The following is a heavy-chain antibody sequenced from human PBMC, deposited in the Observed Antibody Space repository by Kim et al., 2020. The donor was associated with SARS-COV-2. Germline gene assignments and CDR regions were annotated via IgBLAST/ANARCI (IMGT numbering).Heavy chain of an antibody. J-gene: IGHJ4*02. CDR3: ARGFDSSGYYFVPRDY. Sequence: GGSLRLSCAASGFTFNDYYMTWIRQAPGKGLERVSYISTSGITTYYADSVKGRFNISRDNAKNSLYLQMNSLRAEDTAVYYCARGFDSSGYYFVPRDYWGQGTLVTVSS. CDR2: ISTSGITT. D-gene: IGHD3-22*01. V-gene: IGHV3-11*04. CDR1: GFTFNDYY.